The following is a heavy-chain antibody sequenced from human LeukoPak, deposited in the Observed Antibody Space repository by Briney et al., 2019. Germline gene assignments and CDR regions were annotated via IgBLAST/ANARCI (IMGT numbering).Heavy chain of an antibody. Sequence: GGSLRLSCAASGFPFNTHWMGWIRQAPGAGLEWVADMNFDGSEKYHADSVKGRFTISRDNAKNTLYLQMNSLGAEDTAVYYCVREYSSSSGRAFDMWGQGTMVTVSP. V-gene: IGHV3-7*01. CDR2: MNFDGSEK. D-gene: IGHD6-6*01. J-gene: IGHJ3*02. CDR3: VREYSSSSGRAFDM. CDR1: GFPFNTHW.